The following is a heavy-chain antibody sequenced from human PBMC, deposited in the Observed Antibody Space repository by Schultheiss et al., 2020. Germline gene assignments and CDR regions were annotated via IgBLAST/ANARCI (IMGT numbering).Heavy chain of an antibody. J-gene: IGHJ4*02. Sequence: GESLKISCTASGFTFGDYAMSWFRQAPGKGLEWVGFIRSKNYGGTVEYAASVKGRVVISRDDSKNIAYLEVNSLKIEDTAVYYCSREVEVSAIWFDYWGQGTKVTVSS. CDR3: SREVEVSAIWFDY. V-gene: IGHV3-49*03. CDR2: IRSKNYGGTV. D-gene: IGHD2-21*02. CDR1: GFTFGDYA.